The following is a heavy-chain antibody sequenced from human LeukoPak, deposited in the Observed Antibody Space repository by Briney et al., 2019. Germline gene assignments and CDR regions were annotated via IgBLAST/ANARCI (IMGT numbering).Heavy chain of an antibody. V-gene: IGHV3-33*06. Sequence: PGRSLRLSCAASGFTFSSYGMHWVRQAPGKGLEWVAVIWYDGSNKYYADSVKGRFTISRDNSKNTLYLQMNSLRAEDTAVYYCAKFAYYYDSSGYEVWGQGTLVTVSS. D-gene: IGHD3-22*01. CDR3: AKFAYYYDSSGYEV. CDR2: IWYDGSNK. CDR1: GFTFSSYG. J-gene: IGHJ4*02.